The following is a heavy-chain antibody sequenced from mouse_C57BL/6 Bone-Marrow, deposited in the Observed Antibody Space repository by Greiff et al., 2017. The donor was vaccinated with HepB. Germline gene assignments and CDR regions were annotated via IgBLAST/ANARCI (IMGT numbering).Heavy chain of an antibody. V-gene: IGHV5-4*03. D-gene: IGHD2-12*01. J-gene: IGHJ4*01. CDR2: ISDGGGYT. CDR3: ARGNCYDPLAMDY. CDR1: GFTFSSYA. Sequence: DVKLLESGGGLVKPGGSLKLSCAASGFTFSSYAMAWVSQTPEQRLEWVATISDGGGYTYYPDNVKGRFTISRDNAKNNLYLQMSHLKSEDTAMYDCARGNCYDPLAMDYWGRGTSVTVTS.